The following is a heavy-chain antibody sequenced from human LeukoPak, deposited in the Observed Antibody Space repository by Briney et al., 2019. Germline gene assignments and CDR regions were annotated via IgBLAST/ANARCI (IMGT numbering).Heavy chain of an antibody. CDR1: GYSISSGYY. D-gene: IGHD6-19*01. CDR2: IYYSGST. J-gene: IGHJ4*02. Sequence: SETLSLTCTVSGYSISSGYYWGWIRQPPGKGLEWIGYIYYSGSTNYNPSLKSRVTISVDTSKNQFSLKLSSVTAADTAVYYCARYGVAGTFDYWGQGALVTVSS. V-gene: IGHV4-38-2*02. CDR3: ARYGVAGTFDY.